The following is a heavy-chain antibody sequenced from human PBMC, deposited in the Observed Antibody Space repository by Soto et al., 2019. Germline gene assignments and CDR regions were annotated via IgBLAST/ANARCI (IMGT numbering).Heavy chain of an antibody. CDR3: AKDSSRNDILSSYYSDLAS. V-gene: IGHV1-3*01. CDR2: INAGNGNT. Sequence: ASVYGSCHASGYTFTRYPMHWVLQAPGQRLEWMGWINAGNGNTKYSQKFQGRVTITRDTSASTAYMELSSLRSEDTAVYYCAKDSSRNDILSSYYSDLASWGQGNLVTDSS. J-gene: IGHJ4*02. D-gene: IGHD3-9*01. CDR1: GYTFTRYP.